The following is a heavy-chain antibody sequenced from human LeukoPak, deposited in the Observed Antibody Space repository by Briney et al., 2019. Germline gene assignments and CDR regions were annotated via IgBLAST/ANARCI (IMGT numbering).Heavy chain of an antibody. J-gene: IGHJ5*02. CDR3: ARAFDP. CDR2: IWYDGSNK. Sequence: GGSLRLPCAASGFTFSSYGMHWVRQAPGKGLEWVAVIWYDGSNKYYADSVKGRFTISGDNSKNTLYLQMNSLRAEDTAVYYCARAFDPWGQGTLVTVSS. V-gene: IGHV3-33*01. CDR1: GFTFSSYG.